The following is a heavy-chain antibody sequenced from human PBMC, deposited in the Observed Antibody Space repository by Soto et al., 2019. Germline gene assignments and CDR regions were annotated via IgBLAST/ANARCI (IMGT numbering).Heavy chain of an antibody. CDR1: GFTFSSYG. CDR2: IWYDGSNK. D-gene: IGHD5-12*01. CDR3: ARDPNPAFGYSGYALQGPAFDY. J-gene: IGHJ4*02. V-gene: IGHV3-33*01. Sequence: QVQLVESGGGVVQPGRSLRLSCAASGFTFSSYGMHWVRQAPGKGLEWVAVIWYDGSNKYYADSVKGRFTISRDNSKNTLYLQMNSLRAEDTAVYYCARDPNPAFGYSGYALQGPAFDYWGQGTLVTVSS.